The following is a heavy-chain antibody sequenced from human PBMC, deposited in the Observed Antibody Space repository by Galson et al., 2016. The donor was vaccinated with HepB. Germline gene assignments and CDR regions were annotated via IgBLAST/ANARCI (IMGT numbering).Heavy chain of an antibody. V-gene: IGHV3-30*18. Sequence: SLRLSCAASGFTFSNYGIHWVRQAPGKGLEWVAVISYDGSNKYYADSVKVRVTVSRDNFMNTAYLQMNSLRGEDTAVYYCAKAHRNWLVWDSFDHWGQGTLVTVSS. CDR3: AKAHRNWLVWDSFDH. J-gene: IGHJ4*02. D-gene: IGHD6-19*01. CDR2: ISYDGSNK. CDR1: GFTFSNYG.